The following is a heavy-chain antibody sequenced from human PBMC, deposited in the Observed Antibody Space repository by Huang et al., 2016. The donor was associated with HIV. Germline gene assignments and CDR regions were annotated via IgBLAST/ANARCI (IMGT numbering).Heavy chain of an antibody. Sequence: QVQLVKSGAEVKKPGASVKVSCKASGYDFSSFGIRWGRQAPGQGVEWGGWISVYNGNTKFAQKFQGRLTMTTDTSTSTAYMELRSLRSDDTAVYYCARGGGIQLWLLGYYYMDVWGNGTTVTVSS. D-gene: IGHD5-18*01. J-gene: IGHJ6*03. CDR3: ARGGGIQLWLLGYYYMDV. V-gene: IGHV1-18*01. CDR2: ISVYNGNT. CDR1: GYDFSSFG.